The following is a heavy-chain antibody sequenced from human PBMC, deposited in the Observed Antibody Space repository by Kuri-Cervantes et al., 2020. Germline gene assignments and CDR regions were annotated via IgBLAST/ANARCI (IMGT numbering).Heavy chain of an antibody. CDR1: GGSISSYY. CDR3: ARAPSGEPQKAPGDY. Sequence: SETLSLTCTVSGGSISSYYWSWIRQPPGKGLEWIGYIYYSGSTNYNPSLKSRVTISLDKTNNQFSLNLNSVTAEDTAVYFCARAPSGEPQKAPGDYWGQGTLVTVSS. J-gene: IGHJ4*02. V-gene: IGHV4-59*08. CDR2: IYYSGST. D-gene: IGHD2-21*01.